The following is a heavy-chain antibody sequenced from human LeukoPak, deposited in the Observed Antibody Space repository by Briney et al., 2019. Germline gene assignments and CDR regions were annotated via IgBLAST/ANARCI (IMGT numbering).Heavy chain of an antibody. J-gene: IGHJ4*02. V-gene: IGHV4-59*01. D-gene: IGHD5-12*01. CDR1: GGSISSNY. Sequence: SETLSLTCTVSGGSISSNYWSWIRQPPGKGLEWIGYIYYSGSTNYNPSLKSRVTISVDTSKNQFSLKLTSVTAADTAVYYCARARTYSGYDYWGQGTLVTVSS. CDR3: ARARTYSGYDY. CDR2: IYYSGST.